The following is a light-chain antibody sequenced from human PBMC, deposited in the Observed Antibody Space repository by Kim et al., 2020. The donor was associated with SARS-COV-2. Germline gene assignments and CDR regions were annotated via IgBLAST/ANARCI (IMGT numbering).Light chain of an antibody. CDR3: GTWDSSLSAVL. CDR2: DDN. Sequence: QSVLTQPPSVSAAPGQKVTISCSGSSSNIGSNYVSWYQHFPGTAPKLLIYDDNKRPSGIPDRFSVSKSGTSATLGITGLQTGDEADYYCGTWDSSLSAVLFGGGTQLTVL. CDR1: SSNIGSNY. V-gene: IGLV1-51*01. J-gene: IGLJ2*01.